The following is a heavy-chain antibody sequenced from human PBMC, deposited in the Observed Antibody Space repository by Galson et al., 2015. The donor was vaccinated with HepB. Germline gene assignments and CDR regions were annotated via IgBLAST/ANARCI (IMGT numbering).Heavy chain of an antibody. D-gene: IGHD6-13*01. Sequence: SLRLSCAASGFTFSGSAIHWVRQASERGPEWIGHIRSKATNYAALYVPSLKGRFTISRDDSKNMAYLHMGSLKTDDTAVYYCVRSGDFSGYSSRWGQGTLVTVSS. CDR2: IRSKATNYAA. V-gene: IGHV3-73*01. J-gene: IGHJ4*02. CDR3: VRSGDFSGYSSR. CDR1: GFTFSGSA.